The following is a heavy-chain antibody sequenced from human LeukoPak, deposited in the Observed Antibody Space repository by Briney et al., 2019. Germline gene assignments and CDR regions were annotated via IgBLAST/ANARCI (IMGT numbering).Heavy chain of an antibody. CDR1: GYSISSGYY. V-gene: IGHV4-38-2*02. CDR3: ARGRSYFDY. Sequence: PSETLSLTCTVSGYSISSGYYWGWIRQPPGKGLEWTGSIDHSGSTYYNPSLKSRITISVDTSKNQFSLKLSSVTAADTAVYYCARGRSYFDYWGQGTLVTVSS. CDR2: IDHSGST. J-gene: IGHJ4*02.